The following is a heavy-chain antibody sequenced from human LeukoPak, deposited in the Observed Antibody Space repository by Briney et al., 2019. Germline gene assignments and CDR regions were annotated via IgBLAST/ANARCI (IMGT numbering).Heavy chain of an antibody. CDR3: ARSYGDNVLKY. Sequence: SETLSLTCTVSGGSISSGGYYWSWIRQHPGKGLEWIGYIYYSGSTYYNPSLKSRVTISVDTSKNQFSLKPSSVTAADTAVYYCARSYGDNVLKYWGQGTLVTVSS. V-gene: IGHV4-31*03. CDR2: IYYSGST. CDR1: GGSISSGGYY. D-gene: IGHD4-17*01. J-gene: IGHJ4*02.